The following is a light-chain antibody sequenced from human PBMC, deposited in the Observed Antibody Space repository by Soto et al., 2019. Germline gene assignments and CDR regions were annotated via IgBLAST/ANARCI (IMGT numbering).Light chain of an antibody. CDR1: RSDVGGYNY. J-gene: IGLJ2*01. CDR3: SSYTSGSTAVV. V-gene: IGLV2-14*01. CDR2: EVN. Sequence: QSVLTQPASVSGSPGQSITISCTGTRSDVGGYNYVSWYQQHPGKAPKLMIYEVNNRPSGVSNRFSGSKSGNTASLTISGLQSEDEADYYCSSYTSGSTAVVFGGGTKLTV.